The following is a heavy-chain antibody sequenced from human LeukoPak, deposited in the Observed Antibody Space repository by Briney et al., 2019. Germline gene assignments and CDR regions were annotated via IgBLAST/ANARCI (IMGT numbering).Heavy chain of an antibody. Sequence: GGSLRLSCAASGFTFNSFAMNWVRQAPGKGLEWVSSISGSDGTSHYADFVKGRFTISRDNSKNTLYLQMNSLRAEDTAVYYCAKDQRWFGELLGGFFDYWGQGTLVTVSS. D-gene: IGHD3-10*01. J-gene: IGHJ4*02. CDR1: GFTFNSFA. CDR3: AKDQRWFGELLGGFFDY. V-gene: IGHV3-23*01. CDR2: ISGSDGTS.